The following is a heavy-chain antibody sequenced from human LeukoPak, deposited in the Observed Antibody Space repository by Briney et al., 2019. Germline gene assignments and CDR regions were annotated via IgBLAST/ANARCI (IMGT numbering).Heavy chain of an antibody. CDR1: GFTFSSYA. V-gene: IGHV3-23*01. CDR3: AKMGNYCSSTSCYASHDAFDI. J-gene: IGHJ3*02. CDR2: ISGSGGST. D-gene: IGHD2-2*01. Sequence: GALRLSCAASGFTFSSYAMSWVRQAPGKGLEWVSAISGSGGSTYYADSVKGRFTISRDNSKNTLYLQMNSLRAEDTAVYYCAKMGNYCSSTSCYASHDAFDIWGQGTMVTVSS.